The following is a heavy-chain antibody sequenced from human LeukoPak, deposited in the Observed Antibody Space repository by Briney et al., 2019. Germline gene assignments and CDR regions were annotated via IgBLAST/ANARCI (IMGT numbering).Heavy chain of an antibody. CDR1: GGSISTSSYY. Sequence: SETLSLTCTVSGGSISTSSYYWGWVRQPPGKGLEWIGNIFYSGSTNYNPSLKSRVTMSVDTSKNQFSLKLSSVTAADTAVYYCARDVVAAPGTWDYWGQGTLVTVSS. V-gene: IGHV4-39*07. CDR3: ARDVVAAPGTWDY. D-gene: IGHD6-13*01. J-gene: IGHJ4*02. CDR2: IFYSGST.